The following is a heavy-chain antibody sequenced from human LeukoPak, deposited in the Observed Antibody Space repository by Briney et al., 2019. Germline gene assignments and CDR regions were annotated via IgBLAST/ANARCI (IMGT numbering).Heavy chain of an antibody. V-gene: IGHV3-7*01. CDR3: ARATHCTNGVCYTGYYYMDV. Sequence: GGSLRLSCAASGYTFSSYCMSWVRQAPGKGLEWVANIKQDGSEKYYVDSVKGRFTISRDNAKNSLYLQMNSLRAEDTAVYYCARATHCTNGVCYTGYYYMDVWGKGTTVTVSS. CDR2: IKQDGSEK. D-gene: IGHD2-8*01. J-gene: IGHJ6*03. CDR1: GYTFSSYC.